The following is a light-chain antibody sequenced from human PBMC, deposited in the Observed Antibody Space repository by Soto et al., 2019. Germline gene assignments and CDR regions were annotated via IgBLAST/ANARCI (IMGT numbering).Light chain of an antibody. Sequence: EIVMTQFPATLSVSPGERATLSCRASQSLSDNLAWYQQRPGQAPRLLFYRASTRATGVPARFSASGSGTKFTLTISSLQSEDSAVYYCHQYSNWPPWTFGPGTKVEIK. CDR3: HQYSNWPPWT. J-gene: IGKJ1*01. CDR1: QSLSDN. CDR2: RAS. V-gene: IGKV3-15*01.